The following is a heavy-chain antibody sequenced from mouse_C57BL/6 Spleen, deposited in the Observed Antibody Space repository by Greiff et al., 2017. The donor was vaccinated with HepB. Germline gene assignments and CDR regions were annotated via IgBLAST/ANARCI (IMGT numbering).Heavy chain of an antibody. CDR3: ASYYYGSSYEYFDV. Sequence: EVQRVESGGGLVQPGGSLSLSCAASGFTFTDYYMSWVRQPPGKALEWLGFIRNKANGYTTEYSSSVKGRFTISRDNSQSILYLQMNALSAEDSAAYYCASYYYGSSYEYFDVWGTGTTVTVSS. J-gene: IGHJ1*03. D-gene: IGHD1-1*01. CDR1: GFTFTDYY. V-gene: IGHV7-3*01. CDR2: IRNKANGYTT.